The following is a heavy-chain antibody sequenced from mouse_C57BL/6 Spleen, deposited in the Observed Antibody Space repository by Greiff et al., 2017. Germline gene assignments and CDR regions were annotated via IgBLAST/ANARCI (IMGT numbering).Heavy chain of an antibody. CDR2: IDPNSGGT. CDR1: FYTFTIYW. Sequence: QVQLQQPGAALVPPFAPLPLSFNSSFYTFTIYWMHWVKQRPGRGLEWIGRIDPNSGGTKYNEKFKSKATLTVDKPSSTAYMQLSSLTSEDSAVYDCAREGYDSLFAYWGQGTLVTVSA. J-gene: IGHJ3*01. V-gene: IGHV1-72*01. D-gene: IGHD2-4*01. CDR3: AREGYDSLFAY.